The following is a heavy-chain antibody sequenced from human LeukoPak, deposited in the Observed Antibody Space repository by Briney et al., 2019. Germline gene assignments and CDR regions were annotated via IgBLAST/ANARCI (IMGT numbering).Heavy chain of an antibody. CDR1: GFTFSSYG. Sequence: PGRSLRLSCAASGFTFSSYGMHWVRQAPGKGLEWVAVIWYDGSNKYYADSVKGRFTISRDNSKNTLYLQMNSLRAEDTAVYYCAKWDGSGYGYFQHWGQGTLVTVSS. V-gene: IGHV3-33*06. J-gene: IGHJ1*01. CDR3: AKWDGSGYGYFQH. D-gene: IGHD3-22*01. CDR2: IWYDGSNK.